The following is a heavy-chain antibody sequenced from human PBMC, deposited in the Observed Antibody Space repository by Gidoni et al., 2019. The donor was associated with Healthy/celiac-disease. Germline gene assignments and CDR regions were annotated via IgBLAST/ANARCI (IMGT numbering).Heavy chain of an antibody. Sequence: VQLVQSGAEVTKPGESLTISCKGSGYSFTSYWLGWVRQMPGKGLEWMGIIYPGDSDTRYSRSFQGQVTISADKSISTAYLQWSSRKASDTAMYYCARSSSSTTAMVDNWGQGTLVTVSS. CDR2: IYPGDSDT. CDR1: GYSFTSYW. D-gene: IGHD5-18*01. CDR3: ARSSSSTTAMVDN. J-gene: IGHJ4*02. V-gene: IGHV5-51*03.